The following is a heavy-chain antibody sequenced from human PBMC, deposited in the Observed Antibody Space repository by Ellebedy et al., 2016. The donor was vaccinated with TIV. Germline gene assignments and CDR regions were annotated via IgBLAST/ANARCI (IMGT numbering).Heavy chain of an antibody. CDR3: ATDGAVTGGKGDN. Sequence: PGGSLRLSCAASGFTFSRHYMHWVRQPPGKGLEWVARIKDDGSATSYVDSEKGRFIISSDNAKNTLYLQMNSLRVEDTGMYYCATDGAVTGGKGDNWGQGTLVIVSS. V-gene: IGHV3-74*01. D-gene: IGHD4-23*01. J-gene: IGHJ4*02. CDR1: GFTFSRHY. CDR2: IKDDGSAT.